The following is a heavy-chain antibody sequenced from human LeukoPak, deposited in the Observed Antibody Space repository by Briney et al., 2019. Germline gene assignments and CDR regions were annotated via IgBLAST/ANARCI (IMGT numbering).Heavy chain of an antibody. Sequence: ASVKVSCKASVYTFTSYGINWVRQAPGQGLKWMGWISPYNGNTNYAQKLQGRVTMTTDTSTSTAYMELRSLRSDDTAVYYCARNLSSSWSDYWGQGTLVTVSS. D-gene: IGHD6-13*01. CDR2: ISPYNGNT. J-gene: IGHJ4*02. CDR3: ARNLSSSWSDY. V-gene: IGHV1-18*01. CDR1: VYTFTSYG.